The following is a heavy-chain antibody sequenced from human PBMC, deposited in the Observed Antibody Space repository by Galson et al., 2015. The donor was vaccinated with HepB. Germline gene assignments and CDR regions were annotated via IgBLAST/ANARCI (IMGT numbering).Heavy chain of an antibody. V-gene: IGHV3-21*01. CDR1: GFTFSSYS. Sequence: SLRLSCAASGFTFSSYSMNWVRQAPGKGLEWVSSISSSSSYIYYADSVKGRFTISRDNAKNSLYLQMNSLRAEDTAVYYCARGVAGISYYFDYWGQGTLVTVSS. CDR3: ARGVAGISYYFDY. D-gene: IGHD6-19*01. J-gene: IGHJ4*02. CDR2: ISSSSSYI.